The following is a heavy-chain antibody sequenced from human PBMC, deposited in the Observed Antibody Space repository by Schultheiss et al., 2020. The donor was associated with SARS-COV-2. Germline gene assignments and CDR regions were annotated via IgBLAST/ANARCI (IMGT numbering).Heavy chain of an antibody. J-gene: IGHJ5*02. CDR1: GGSISSYY. Sequence: ETLSLTCTVSGGSISSYYWSWIRQPPGKGLEWIGYIYYSGSTNYNPSLKSRVTISVDTSKNQFSLKLSSVTAADTAVYYCARGQMVVAPRVNWFDPWGQGTLVTVSS. CDR3: ARGQMVVAPRVNWFDP. D-gene: IGHD2-15*01. V-gene: IGHV4-59*12. CDR2: IYYSGST.